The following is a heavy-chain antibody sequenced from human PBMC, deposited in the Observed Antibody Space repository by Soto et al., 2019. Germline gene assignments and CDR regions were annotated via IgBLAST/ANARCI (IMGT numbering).Heavy chain of an antibody. CDR3: AVGDNVGGRQGDAFDL. CDR1: GYTFTGYY. D-gene: IGHD1-26*01. Sequence: QVQLVQSGAEVKKPGASVKVSCKASGYTFTGYYMHWVRQAPGQGLEWMGGINPNSGDTNYPQKCKGRVTMSRDTTLDMGLSRLRSYDTAVYYCAVGDNVGGRQGDAFDLWGQGTMVTVSS. V-gene: IGHV1-2*02. CDR2: INPNSGDT. J-gene: IGHJ3*01.